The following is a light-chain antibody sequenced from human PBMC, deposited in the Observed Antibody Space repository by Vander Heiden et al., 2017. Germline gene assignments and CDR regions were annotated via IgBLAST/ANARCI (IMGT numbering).Light chain of an antibody. V-gene: IGKV3-11*01. Sequence: EIVLTQSPATLSLSPGERAIRSCRASQSVSSPLAWYQQKPGQAPRLLIYEASNRATGIPARFSGSGSGTDFTLTISSLEPEDFAVYYCQQRSNWPLTFGGGTKVEIK. J-gene: IGKJ4*01. CDR2: EAS. CDR3: QQRSNWPLT. CDR1: QSVSSP.